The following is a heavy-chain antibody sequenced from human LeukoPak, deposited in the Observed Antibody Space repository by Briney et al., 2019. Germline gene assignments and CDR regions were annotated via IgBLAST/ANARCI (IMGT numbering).Heavy chain of an antibody. V-gene: IGHV1-8*03. CDR1: GYTFTGYY. Sequence: ASVKVSCKASGYTFTGYYMHWVRQAPGQGLEWMGWMNPNSGNTGYAQKFQGRVTITRNTSISTAYMELSSLRSEDTAVYYCARARNPKGWLQPAVGDWGQGTLVTVSS. J-gene: IGHJ4*02. D-gene: IGHD5-24*01. CDR2: MNPNSGNT. CDR3: ARARNPKGWLQPAVGD.